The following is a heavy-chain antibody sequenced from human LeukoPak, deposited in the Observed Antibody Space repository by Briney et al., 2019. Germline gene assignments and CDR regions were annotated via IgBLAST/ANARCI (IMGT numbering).Heavy chain of an antibody. Sequence: SVKVSCKASGGTFSSYAISWVRQAPGQGLEWMGGIIPIFGTANYAQKFQGRVTITADKSTGTACMELSSPRSEDTAVYYCARDCSGGSRYSFDAFDIWGQGTMVTVSS. CDR3: ARDCSGGSRYSFDAFDI. J-gene: IGHJ3*02. CDR1: GGTFSSYA. CDR2: IIPIFGTA. D-gene: IGHD2-15*01. V-gene: IGHV1-69*06.